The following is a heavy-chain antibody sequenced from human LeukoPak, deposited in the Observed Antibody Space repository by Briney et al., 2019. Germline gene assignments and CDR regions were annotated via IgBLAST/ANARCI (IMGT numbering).Heavy chain of an antibody. CDR3: AKNLRTSVAAYEY. J-gene: IGHJ4*02. V-gene: IGHV3-48*04. CDR2: ISSTTSTI. D-gene: IGHD6-19*01. Sequence: GGSLRLSCAASGYTFSSYNMNWVRQAPGKGLEWVSYISSTTSTIYYADSVKGRFTISRDNARNSLYLQMNRLTAEDTAVYYCAKNLRTSVAAYEYWGQGTLVTVSS. CDR1: GYTFSSYN.